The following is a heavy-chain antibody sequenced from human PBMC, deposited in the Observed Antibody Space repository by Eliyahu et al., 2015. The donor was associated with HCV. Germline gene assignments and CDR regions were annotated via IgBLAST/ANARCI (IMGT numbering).Heavy chain of an antibody. CDR2: MNPNSGNT. D-gene: IGHD1-1*01. V-gene: IGHV1-8*01. CDR3: ARGIGKLEDPLPAGYRDY. CDR1: GYTFTSYD. Sequence: QVQLVQSGAEVKKPGASVKVSCKASGYTFTSYDINWVRQATGQGLEWMGWMNPNSGNTGYAQKFQGRVTMTRNHPHSTAYMELSSLRSEDTAVYYCARGIGKLEDPLPAGYRDYWGQGTLVTVSS. J-gene: IGHJ4*02.